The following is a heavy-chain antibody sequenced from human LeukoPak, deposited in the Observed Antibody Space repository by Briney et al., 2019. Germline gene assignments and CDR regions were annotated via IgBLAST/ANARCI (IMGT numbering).Heavy chain of an antibody. V-gene: IGHV6-1*01. CDR1: VDSVSRNNAT. CDR3: ARGITGFDY. Sequence: SGPGLVQPWQPLSLTRAISVDSVSRNNATWNWIRQSPSRGLEWLGRTYYRSKWYNEYAVSVKSRITINPDTSKNQFCLQLNSVTPEDTAVYYCARGITGFDYWGRGTLVTVSS. D-gene: IGHD1-20*01. CDR2: TYYRSKWYN. J-gene: IGHJ4*02.